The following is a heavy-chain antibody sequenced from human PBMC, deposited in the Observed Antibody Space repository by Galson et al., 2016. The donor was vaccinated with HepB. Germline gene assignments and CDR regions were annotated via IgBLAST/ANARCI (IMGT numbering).Heavy chain of an antibody. CDR3: ARDYGSVY. Sequence: SVKVSCKAAGGSFSTYAFDWVRQAPGQGLEWMGGVLPILGTADYAQKFQGRLTITADESTNTVYMELNSLRAEDTALYYCARDYGSVYWGRGTLVTVSS. CDR1: GGSFSTYA. D-gene: IGHD3-10*01. CDR2: VLPILGTA. J-gene: IGHJ4*02. V-gene: IGHV1-69*13.